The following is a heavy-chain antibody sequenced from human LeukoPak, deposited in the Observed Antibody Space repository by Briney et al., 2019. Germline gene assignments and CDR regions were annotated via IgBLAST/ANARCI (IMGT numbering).Heavy chain of an antibody. Sequence: SQTLSLTCAISGDSVSSNSAAWNWIRQSPSRGLEWLGRTCYRSKWYNDYAVSVKSRITINPDTSKNQFSLQLNSVTPEDTAVYYCARDQIVMATIMDYYYGMDVWGQGTTVTVSS. V-gene: IGHV6-1*01. D-gene: IGHD5-24*01. CDR1: GDSVSSNSAA. CDR3: ARDQIVMATIMDYYYGMDV. CDR2: TCYRSKWYN. J-gene: IGHJ6*02.